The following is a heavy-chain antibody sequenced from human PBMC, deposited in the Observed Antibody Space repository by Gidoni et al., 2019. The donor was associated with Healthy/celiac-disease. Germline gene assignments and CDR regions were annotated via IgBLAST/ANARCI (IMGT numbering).Heavy chain of an antibody. CDR3: GGGVGAT. CDR1: GFTFSSYA. V-gene: IGHV3-23*01. D-gene: IGHD1-26*01. J-gene: IGHJ5*02. Sequence: EVQLLESGGGLVQPGGSLRLSCAASGFTFSSYAMGWVRQAPGKGLAWVSAFGGSGGSTYYAASVKGRSTISRHNSNPTLSRQMTALRAENRAVYFVGGGVGATWGQGTLVTVSS. CDR2: FGGSGGST.